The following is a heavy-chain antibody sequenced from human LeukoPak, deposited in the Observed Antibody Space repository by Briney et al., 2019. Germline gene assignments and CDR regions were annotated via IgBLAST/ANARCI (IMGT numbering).Heavy chain of an antibody. CDR1: GFTFSDYY. V-gene: IGHV3-11*04. D-gene: IGHD2-15*01. Sequence: PGGSLRLSCAASGFTFSDYYMSWIRQAPGKGLEWVSYISSSGSTIYYADSVKGRFTISRDNAKNSLYLQMNSLRAEDTAVYYCAREGYCSGGSCYPIHYFDYWGQGTLVTVSS. J-gene: IGHJ4*02. CDR3: AREGYCSGGSCYPIHYFDY. CDR2: ISSSGSTI.